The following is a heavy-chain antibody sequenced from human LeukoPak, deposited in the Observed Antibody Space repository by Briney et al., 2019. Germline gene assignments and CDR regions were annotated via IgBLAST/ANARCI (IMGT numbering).Heavy chain of an antibody. V-gene: IGHV3-21*01. Sequence: GGFLRLSCAASGFTFSSYSMNWVRQAPGKGLEWVSSISSSSSYIYYADSVKGRFTISRDNAKNSLYLQMNSLRAEDTAVYYCARADSSGWYYDYFDYWGQGTLVTVSS. CDR2: ISSSSSYI. CDR1: GFTFSSYS. CDR3: ARADSSGWYYDYFDY. J-gene: IGHJ4*02. D-gene: IGHD6-19*01.